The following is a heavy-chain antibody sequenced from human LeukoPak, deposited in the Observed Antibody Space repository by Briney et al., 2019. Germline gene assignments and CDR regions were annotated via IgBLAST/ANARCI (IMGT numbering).Heavy chain of an antibody. J-gene: IGHJ4*02. D-gene: IGHD5-24*01. CDR2: MYHTGST. Sequence: SETLSLTCTVSGDSISTYFWSWIRQPPGKGLEYIGYMYHTGSTNCNPSLKSRVTISLDTSKNQFSLKLNSVTAADTAVYYCARLKRNGYGVIDFWGQGTLVTVSS. CDR1: GDSISTYF. V-gene: IGHV4-59*08. CDR3: ARLKRNGYGVIDF.